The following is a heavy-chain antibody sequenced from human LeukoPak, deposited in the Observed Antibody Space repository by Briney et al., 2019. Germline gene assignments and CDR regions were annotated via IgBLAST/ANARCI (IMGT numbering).Heavy chain of an antibody. D-gene: IGHD6-13*01. CDR1: GFTVSSNY. CDR3: AGADRYGTTWYGRVDY. V-gene: IGHV3-66*01. Sequence: GGSLRLSCAASGFTVSSNYMSWVRQAPGKGLEWVSFIYSGGNTYYADSVEGRFTMSRDNSRNTLYLQMNSLRAEDTAVYYCAGADRYGTTWYGRVDYWGQGTLVTISS. CDR2: IYSGGNT. J-gene: IGHJ4*02.